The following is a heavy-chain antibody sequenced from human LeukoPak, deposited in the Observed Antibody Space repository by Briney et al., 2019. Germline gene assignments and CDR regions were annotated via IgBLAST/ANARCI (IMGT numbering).Heavy chain of an antibody. D-gene: IGHD5-24*01. J-gene: IGHJ4*02. V-gene: IGHV4-59*01. CDR2: ISYSGST. CDR1: GGSISSYY. Sequence: SETLSLTCTVSGGSISSYYWSWIRQPPGKGLEWIGYISYSGSTNYNPSLRGRVTISLDTSKNQVSLKLSSVTAADTAIYYCARKDGDGWGQGTLVTVSS. CDR3: ARKDGDG.